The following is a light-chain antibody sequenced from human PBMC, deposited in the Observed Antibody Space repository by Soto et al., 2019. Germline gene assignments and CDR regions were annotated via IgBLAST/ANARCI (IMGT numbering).Light chain of an antibody. V-gene: IGLV1-40*01. Sequence: QSVLTQPPSVSGAPGQRVTISCTGSSSNIGAGYDVHWYQQLPGTAPKLLIYGNNNRPSGVPDRFSGSKSGTSASLAITGLQAEDEADYYCQSYDSSLSGSIVFGTGTKLTVL. CDR1: SSNIGAGYD. CDR2: GNN. CDR3: QSYDSSLSGSIV. J-gene: IGLJ1*01.